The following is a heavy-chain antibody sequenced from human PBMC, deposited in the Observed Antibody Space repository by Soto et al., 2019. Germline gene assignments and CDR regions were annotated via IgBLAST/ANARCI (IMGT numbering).Heavy chain of an antibody. J-gene: IGHJ6*02. CDR2: ISYDGSNK. CDR3: ARREVLRFLEWLREPLNHHDYYYYGMDV. Sequence: PGGSLRLSCAASGFTFSSYAVHWVRQAPGKGLEWVAVISYDGSNKYYADSVKGRFTISRDNSKNTLYLQMNSLRAEDTAVYYCARREVLRFLEWLREPLNHHDYYYYGMDVWGQGTTVTV. CDR1: GFTFSSYA. D-gene: IGHD3-3*01. V-gene: IGHV3-30-3*01.